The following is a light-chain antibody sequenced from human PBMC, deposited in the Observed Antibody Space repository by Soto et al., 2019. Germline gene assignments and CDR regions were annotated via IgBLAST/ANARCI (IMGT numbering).Light chain of an antibody. J-gene: IGKJ5*01. CDR1: QSVHNF. CDR3: QQRSNWPPIT. Sequence: EVVLTQFPATLSLSPGDRAALSCKASQSVHNFLAWYQQRPGQAPRLLIYGASNRAAGIPDRFSGSGSGTDFTLTSNSLAPEDFAVYYGQQRSNWPPITFGQGTRLDIK. CDR2: GAS. V-gene: IGKV3-11*01.